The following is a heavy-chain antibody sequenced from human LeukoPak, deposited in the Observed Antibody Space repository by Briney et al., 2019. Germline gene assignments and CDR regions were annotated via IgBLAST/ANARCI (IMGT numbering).Heavy chain of an antibody. CDR2: INSDGSST. J-gene: IGHJ5*02. CDR3: ARGGYCSSTSCFLIDP. V-gene: IGHV3-74*01. D-gene: IGHD2-2*01. Sequence: PGGPLRLSCAVSGLNFSSYWMHWVRQTPGKGLVWVSRINSDGSSTNYADSVKGRFTISRDNAKNTLYLQMNSLRAEDTAVYYCARGGYCSSTSCFLIDPWGQGTLVTVSS. CDR1: GLNFSSYW.